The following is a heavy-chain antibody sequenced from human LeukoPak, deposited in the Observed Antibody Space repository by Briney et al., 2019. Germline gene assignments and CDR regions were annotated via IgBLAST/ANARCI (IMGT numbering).Heavy chain of an antibody. J-gene: IGHJ2*01. CDR3: ARPVLRYFDWLLNWYFDL. Sequence: GGSLRLSCAASGFTFSSYSMNWVRQAPGKGLEWVSSISSSSSYIYYAGSVKGRFTISRDNAKNSLYLQMNSLRAEDTAVYYCARPVLRYFDWLLNWYFDLWGRGTLVTVSS. D-gene: IGHD3-9*01. V-gene: IGHV3-21*01. CDR2: ISSSSSYI. CDR1: GFTFSSYS.